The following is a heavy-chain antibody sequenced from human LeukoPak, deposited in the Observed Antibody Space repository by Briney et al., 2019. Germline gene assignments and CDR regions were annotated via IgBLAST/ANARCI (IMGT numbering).Heavy chain of an antibody. J-gene: IGHJ4*02. CDR2: ISAYNGNT. Sequence: ASVKVSCKASGYTFTSYGISWVPQAPGQGLEWMGWISAYNGNTNYAQKLQGRVTLTAGTSTSTVYMDLRSLTSDDTAVYFCVRDERRLAAGTEHYFDFWGQGTLVTVSS. CDR3: VRDERRLAAGTEHYFDF. V-gene: IGHV1-18*01. D-gene: IGHD6-13*01. CDR1: GYTFTSYG.